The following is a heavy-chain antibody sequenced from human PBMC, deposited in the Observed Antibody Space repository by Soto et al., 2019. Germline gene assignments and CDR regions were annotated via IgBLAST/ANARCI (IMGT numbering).Heavy chain of an antibody. CDR3: ARPIVATIYDPYGMDV. CDR1: GGSISSGGYY. J-gene: IGHJ6*02. CDR2: IYYSGST. V-gene: IGHV4-31*03. Sequence: QVQLQESGPGLVKPSQTLSLTCTVSGGSISSGGYYWSWIRQHPGKGLEWIGYIYYSGSTYYNPSLKSRVTISVDTSKNQFSLKLSSVTAADTAVYYCARPIVATIYDPYGMDVWGQGTTVTVSS. D-gene: IGHD5-12*01.